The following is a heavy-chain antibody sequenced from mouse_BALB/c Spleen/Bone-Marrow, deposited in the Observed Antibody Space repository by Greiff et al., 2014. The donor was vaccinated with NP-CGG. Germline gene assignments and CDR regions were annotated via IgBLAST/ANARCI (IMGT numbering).Heavy chain of an antibody. J-gene: IGHJ2*01. Sequence: VQLVESGAEPVRPGSSVKISCESSGYVFSTYWINWVKQRPGQGLEWVGQIYPGDGDTDYNGKFKDKATLTADKSSNTAYMQLGSLTSEDSAVYFCARGGISVDYWGQGTTLTVSS. CDR3: ARGGISVDY. CDR1: GYVFSTYW. V-gene: IGHV1-80*01. CDR2: IYPGDGDT.